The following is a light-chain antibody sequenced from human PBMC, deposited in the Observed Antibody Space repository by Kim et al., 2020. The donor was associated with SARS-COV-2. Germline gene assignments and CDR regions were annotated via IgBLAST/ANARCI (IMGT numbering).Light chain of an antibody. Sequence: QSALTQPASMSGSPGQSITISCTGTSSNVGGYNYVSWYQQHPGKAPKLMIYDVGTRPSGVSDRFSGSKSGNTASLTISGLQTEDEADYYCSSYTTTTTRVFGGGTKLTVL. J-gene: IGLJ3*02. CDR2: DVG. CDR3: SSYTTTTTRV. V-gene: IGLV2-14*03. CDR1: SSNVGGYNY.